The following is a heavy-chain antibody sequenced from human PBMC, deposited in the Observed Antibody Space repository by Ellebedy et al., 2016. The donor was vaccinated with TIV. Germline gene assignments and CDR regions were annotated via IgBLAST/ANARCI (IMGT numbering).Heavy chain of an antibody. D-gene: IGHD4-17*01. CDR1: RFSFSSYW. CDR3: ATDGSYGDYRTPRHAFVF. CDR2: INQDGSDK. V-gene: IGHV3-7*01. Sequence: GESLKISCAASRFSFSSYWMSWVRQSPGKGLEWVANINQDGSDKYYVDSVKGRFTVSRDNAKNSLYLQMTSLRADDTGVYYCATDGSYGDYRTPRHAFVFWGQGTRVTVSS. J-gene: IGHJ3*01.